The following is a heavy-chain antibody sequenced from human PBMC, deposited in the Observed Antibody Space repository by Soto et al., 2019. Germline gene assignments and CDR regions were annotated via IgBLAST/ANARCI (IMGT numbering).Heavy chain of an antibody. CDR2: ISSSSSYI. D-gene: IGHD4-17*01. Sequence: PGGSLRLSCAASGFTFSSYSMNWVRQAPGKGLEWVSSISSSSSYIYYADSVKGRLTISRDNAKNSLYLQMNSLRAEDTAVYYCARSYGDYVPYYYYYGMDVWGQGTTVTVSS. J-gene: IGHJ6*02. V-gene: IGHV3-21*01. CDR1: GFTFSSYS. CDR3: ARSYGDYVPYYYYYGMDV.